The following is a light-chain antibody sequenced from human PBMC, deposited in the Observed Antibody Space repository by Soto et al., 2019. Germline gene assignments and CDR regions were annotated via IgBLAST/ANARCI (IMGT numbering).Light chain of an antibody. V-gene: IGLV3-21*04. CDR3: QVWDIMTDNYV. CDR2: YDS. Sequence: SYELTQPPSVSVAPEKTATITCGGNNIGNKRVHWYRQKPGQAPVLVISYDSDRPSGIPERFSGANSGNTATLNISRVEDGDEADYYCQVWDIMTDNYVFGPGTKVTVL. CDR1: NIGNKR. J-gene: IGLJ1*01.